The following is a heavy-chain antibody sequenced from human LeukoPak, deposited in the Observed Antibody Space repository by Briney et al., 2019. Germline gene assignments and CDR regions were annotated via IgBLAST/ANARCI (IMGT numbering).Heavy chain of an antibody. CDR3: ARLGYCSGGSCYWIDP. D-gene: IGHD2-15*01. V-gene: IGHV4-38-2*02. Sequence: PSETLSLTCTVSGYSINSGYYWSWIRQPPGKRLEWIGSIYHSGSTYYNPSLKSRVTISVDTSKNQFSLKLSSVTAADTAVYYCARLGYCSGGSCYWIDPWGQGTRVTVSS. CDR2: IYHSGST. CDR1: GYSINSGYY. J-gene: IGHJ5*02.